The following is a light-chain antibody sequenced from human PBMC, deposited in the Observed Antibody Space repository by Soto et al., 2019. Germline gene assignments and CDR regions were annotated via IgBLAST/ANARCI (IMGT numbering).Light chain of an antibody. J-gene: IGKJ4*01. V-gene: IGKV3-15*01. CDR1: QSISSN. CDR3: QQYHNWPLA. CDR2: GAS. Sequence: EEVMTQSPATLSVSPGERATLSCRASQSISSNLAWYQQKPGQAPRLLIYGASTRATGIPARFSGSGSGTDFTLTISSLDSEDFAGYYCQQYHNWPLAFGGGTKVEIK.